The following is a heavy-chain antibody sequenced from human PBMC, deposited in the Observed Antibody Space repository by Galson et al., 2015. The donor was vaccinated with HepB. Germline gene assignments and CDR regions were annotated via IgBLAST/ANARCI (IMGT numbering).Heavy chain of an antibody. CDR2: VTGNGGYT. D-gene: IGHD2/OR15-2a*01. CDR1: GFTFSTYA. Sequence: SLRLSCAGTGFTFSTYALSWVRQAPGKGLEWVAVVTGNGGYTAYTESMKGRFTISRDNSKNTLYLQMNRLRADDTAVYYWWGNTSIRYYGMDVWDQGTTVTVSS. V-gene: IGHV3-23*01. CDR3: WGNTSIRYYGMDV. J-gene: IGHJ6*02.